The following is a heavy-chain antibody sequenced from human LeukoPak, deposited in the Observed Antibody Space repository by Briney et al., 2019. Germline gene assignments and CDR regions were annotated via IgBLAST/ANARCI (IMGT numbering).Heavy chain of an antibody. Sequence: SVKVSCKASGGTFSSYAISWVRQAPGQGLEWMGRIIPILGIANYAQEFQGRVTITADKSTSTAYMELSSLRSEDTAVYYCARQGSKVYYYGSEIFDYWGQGTLVTVSS. CDR2: IIPILGIA. D-gene: IGHD3-10*01. CDR1: GGTFSSYA. J-gene: IGHJ4*02. CDR3: ARQGSKVYYYGSEIFDY. V-gene: IGHV1-69*04.